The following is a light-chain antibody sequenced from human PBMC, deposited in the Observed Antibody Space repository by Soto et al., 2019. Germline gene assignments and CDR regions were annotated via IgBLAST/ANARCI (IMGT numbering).Light chain of an antibody. V-gene: IGKV3-20*01. CDR2: GAS. Sequence: EVVLTQSPDTLPLSPGERATLSCRASQSVSINSVVWYQQKPGQAPRLLIYGASNRVTGIPDRFSASGSGTDFPLTISRLEPEDFAMYYCQQYSSSWYTFGQGTKVEVK. J-gene: IGKJ2*01. CDR1: QSVSINS. CDR3: QQYSSSWYT.